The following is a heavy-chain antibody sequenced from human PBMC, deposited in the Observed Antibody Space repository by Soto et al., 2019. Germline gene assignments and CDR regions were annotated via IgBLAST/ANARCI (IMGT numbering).Heavy chain of an antibody. J-gene: IGHJ4*01. Sequence: QIQLVQSGAEVKKLGASVKVSCKASGYTFNIYGINWVRQAPGQGLEWMGWISAFNGKTNYAQNVQGRVTMTTDTSTSTAYVELRSLRSDDTAVYYCARDRVPKSSGFFPFDYWGHGTLVTVSS. CDR3: ARDRVPKSSGFFPFDY. CDR2: ISAFNGKT. D-gene: IGHD3-22*01. V-gene: IGHV1-18*01. CDR1: GYTFNIYG.